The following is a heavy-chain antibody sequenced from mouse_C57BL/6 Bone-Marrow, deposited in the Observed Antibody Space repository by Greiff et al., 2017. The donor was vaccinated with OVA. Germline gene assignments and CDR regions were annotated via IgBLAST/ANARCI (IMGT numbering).Heavy chain of an antibody. CDR1: GYTFTSYG. CDR2: IYPRSGNT. CDR3: ARQDFYYAMDY. Sequence: QVQLQQSGAELARPGASVKLSCKASGYTFTSYGISWVKQRTGQGLEWIGEIYPRSGNTYYNEKFKGKATLPADKSSSTAYMELRSLTSEDSAVYFCARQDFYYAMDYWGQGTSVTVSS. J-gene: IGHJ4*01. V-gene: IGHV1-81*01.